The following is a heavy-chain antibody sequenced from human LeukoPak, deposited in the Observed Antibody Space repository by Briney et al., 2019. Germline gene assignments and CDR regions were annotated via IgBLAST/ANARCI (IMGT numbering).Heavy chain of an antibody. V-gene: IGHV1-2*02. CDR2: INPNSGGT. Sequence: ASVKVSLTSSGYTFFDYYIPWVRQAPGQGLEWMGWINPNSGGTNSAQKFQGRVTMTRDTSISTAYMELSRLRSDDTAVYHCARGQQYEYYFDHWGQGTLVTVSS. D-gene: IGHD6-13*01. J-gene: IGHJ4*02. CDR1: GYTFFDYY. CDR3: ARGQQYEYYFDH.